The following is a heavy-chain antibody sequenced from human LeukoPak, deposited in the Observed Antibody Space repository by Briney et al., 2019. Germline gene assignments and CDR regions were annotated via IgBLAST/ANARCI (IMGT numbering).Heavy chain of an antibody. D-gene: IGHD1-26*01. CDR1: GFTFDDYA. CDR3: AKASRYSGRYGDFDI. J-gene: IGHJ3*02. V-gene: IGHV3-9*01. Sequence: PGGSLRLSCAASGFTFDDYAMHWVRQAPGKGLEWVSGISWSSGSIGYEDYVKGRFTISRDNAKNSMYLQMNTLRAEDTALYYCAKASRYSGRYGDFDIWGKGTMVTVSS. CDR2: ISWSSGSI.